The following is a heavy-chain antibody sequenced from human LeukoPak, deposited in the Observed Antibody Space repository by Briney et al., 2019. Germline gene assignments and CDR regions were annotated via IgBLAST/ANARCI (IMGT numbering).Heavy chain of an antibody. CDR2: IYTSGST. Sequence: SETLSLTCTVSGGSISSYYWSWIRQPPGKGLEWIGYIYTSGSTNYNPSLKSRVTMSVDTSKNQFSLKLSSVTAADTAVYYCAGHHPRNTVDFWGQGTLVTVSS. D-gene: IGHD2/OR15-2a*01. V-gene: IGHV4-59*08. J-gene: IGHJ4*02. CDR3: AGHHPRNTVDF. CDR1: GGSISSYY.